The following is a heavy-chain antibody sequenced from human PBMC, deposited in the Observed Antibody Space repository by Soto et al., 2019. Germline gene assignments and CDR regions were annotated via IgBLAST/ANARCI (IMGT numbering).Heavy chain of an antibody. CDR2: IYPSDSDT. J-gene: IGHJ4*01. D-gene: IGHD6-6*01. CDR1: GYNFAGFW. Sequence: ASLKISCKGSGYNFAGFWIAWVRQMPGKGLELMGIIYPSDSDTRYRPSFQGQVTISADKSISSAYLQWSSLRASDTAMYYCARGRVSTRTFDYWGQGTPVTVSS. CDR3: ARGRVSTRTFDY. V-gene: IGHV5-51*01.